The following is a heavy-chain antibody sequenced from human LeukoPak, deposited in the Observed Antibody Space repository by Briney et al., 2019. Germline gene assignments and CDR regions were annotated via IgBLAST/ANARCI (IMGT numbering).Heavy chain of an antibody. J-gene: IGHJ3*02. D-gene: IGHD3-22*01. CDR3: ARGRLTYDSSGYYYPGAFDI. V-gene: IGHV4-30-4*01. Sequence: SETLSLTCTVSGGSISSGDYYWSWIRQPPGKGLEWIGYIYYSGSTYYNPSLKSRVTISVDTSKNQFSLKLSSVTAADTALYYSARGRLTYDSSGYYYPGAFDIWGHGTMVTVSS. CDR2: IYYSGST. CDR1: GGSISSGDYY.